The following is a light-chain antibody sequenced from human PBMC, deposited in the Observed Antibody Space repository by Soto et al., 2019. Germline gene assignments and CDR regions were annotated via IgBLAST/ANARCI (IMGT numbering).Light chain of an antibody. CDR2: GNS. J-gene: IGLJ2*01. Sequence: QSVLTQPPSVSGAPGKRVTISCTGSSSNIGAGYDVHWYQQLPGTAPKLLIYGNSNRPSGVPDRFSGSKSGTSASLAITGLQAEDEADYYCQSYDSSLSVIFGGGTKVTVL. CDR1: SSNIGAGYD. CDR3: QSYDSSLSVI. V-gene: IGLV1-40*01.